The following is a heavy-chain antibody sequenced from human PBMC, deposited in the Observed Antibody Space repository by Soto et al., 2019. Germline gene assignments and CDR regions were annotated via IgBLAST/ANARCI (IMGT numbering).Heavy chain of an antibody. Sequence: QVQLQQWGAGLLKPSETLSLTCAVYGGSFSGYYWSWIRQPPGKGLEWIGEINHSGSTNYNPSLKSRVTLSVDTSKNQFSLKLSSVTAADTAVYYCARVSGDYNWFDPWGQGTLVTVSS. J-gene: IGHJ5*02. D-gene: IGHD4-17*01. CDR2: INHSGST. V-gene: IGHV4-34*01. CDR1: GGSFSGYY. CDR3: ARVSGDYNWFDP.